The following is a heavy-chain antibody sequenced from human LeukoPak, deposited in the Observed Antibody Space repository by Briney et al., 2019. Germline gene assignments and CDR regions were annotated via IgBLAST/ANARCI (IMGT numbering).Heavy chain of an antibody. CDR3: ARVTAAAGTPRAGSAFDY. Sequence: SVKVSCKASGGSFSSYAISWVRQAPGQGLEWMGRIIPILGIANYAQKFQGRVTITADKSTSTAYMELSSLRSEDTAVYYCARVTAAAGTPRAGSAFDYWGQGTLVTVSS. V-gene: IGHV1-69*04. D-gene: IGHD6-13*01. J-gene: IGHJ4*02. CDR1: GGSFSSYA. CDR2: IIPILGIA.